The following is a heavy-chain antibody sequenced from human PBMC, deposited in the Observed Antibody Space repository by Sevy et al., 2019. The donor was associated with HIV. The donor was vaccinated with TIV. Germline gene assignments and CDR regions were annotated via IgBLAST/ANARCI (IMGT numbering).Heavy chain of an antibody. J-gene: IGHJ4*02. V-gene: IGHV3-23*01. D-gene: IGHD3-9*01. CDR3: AKDLGLYYDILTGSDY. CDR1: GFTFSSYV. CDR2: ISGSGGST. Sequence: GGSLRLSCAASGFTFSSYVMSWVRQAPGKGLEWVSAISGSGGSTYYADSVKGRFTISRDNSKNTLYLQMNSLRAEDTAVYYCAKDLGLYYDILTGSDYWGQGTLVTVSS.